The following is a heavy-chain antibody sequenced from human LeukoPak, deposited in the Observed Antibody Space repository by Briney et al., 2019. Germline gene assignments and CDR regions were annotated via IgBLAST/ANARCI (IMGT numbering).Heavy chain of an antibody. V-gene: IGHV3-21*01. CDR2: ISSSGDYK. J-gene: IGHJ4*02. CDR3: ARSNDFWSGHFDY. D-gene: IGHD3-3*01. Sequence: GGSLRLSCAASGFTFSSHSMNWVRQAPGKGLEWVSSISSSGDYKYYADSLKGGFTISRDNAKNSLYLQMNSLRAEDTAVYYCARSNDFWSGHFDYWGQGSLVTVSS. CDR1: GFTFSSHS.